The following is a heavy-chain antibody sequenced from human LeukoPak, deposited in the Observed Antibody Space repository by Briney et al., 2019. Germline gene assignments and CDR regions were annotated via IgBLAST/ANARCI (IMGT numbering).Heavy chain of an antibody. V-gene: IGHV4-34*01. CDR1: GGSFSGYY. Sequence: SETLSLTCAVYGGSFSGYYWSWIRQPPGKGLEWIEEINHSGSTNYNPSLKSRVTISVDTSKNQFSLKLSSVTAADTAVYYCARRPRKYCSSTSCSRGFDYWGQGTLVTVSS. D-gene: IGHD2-2*01. CDR3: ARRPRKYCSSTSCSRGFDY. J-gene: IGHJ4*02. CDR2: INHSGST.